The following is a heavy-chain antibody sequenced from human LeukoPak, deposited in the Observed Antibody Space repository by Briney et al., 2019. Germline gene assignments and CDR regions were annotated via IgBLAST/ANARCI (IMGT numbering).Heavy chain of an antibody. CDR3: AKDFDIVVVPAHNWFDP. V-gene: IGHV3-23*01. CDR1: GLQFSNYA. J-gene: IGHJ5*02. CDR2: ISGSGGST. D-gene: IGHD2-2*01. Sequence: PGGSLRLSCAVSGLQFSNYAMSWVRQAPGKGLEWVSAISGSGGSTYYADSVKGRFTISRDNSKNTLYLQMNSLRAEDTAVYYCAKDFDIVVVPAHNWFDPWGQGTLVTVSS.